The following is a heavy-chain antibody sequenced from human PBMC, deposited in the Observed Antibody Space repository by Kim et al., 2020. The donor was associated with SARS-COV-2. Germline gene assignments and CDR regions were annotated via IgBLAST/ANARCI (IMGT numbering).Heavy chain of an antibody. V-gene: IGHV1-69*13. D-gene: IGHD3-10*01. CDR3: ARDQGVRGVIWPYYYYYGMDV. Sequence: SVKVSCKASGGTFSSYAISWVRQAPGQGLEWMGGIIPIFGTANYAQKFQGRVTITADESTSTAYMELSSLRSEDTAVYYCARDQGVRGVIWPYYYYYGMDVWGQGTTVTVSS. J-gene: IGHJ6*02. CDR2: IIPIFGTA. CDR1: GGTFSSYA.